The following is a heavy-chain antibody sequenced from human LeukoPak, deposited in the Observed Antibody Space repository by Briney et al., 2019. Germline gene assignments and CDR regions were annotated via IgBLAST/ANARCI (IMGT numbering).Heavy chain of an antibody. CDR2: INGGNGNA. D-gene: IGHD3-22*01. J-gene: IGHJ1*01. CDR3: ARVPLHDSSGHYYPH. CDR1: GYTFTNYG. Sequence: ASVKVSCKTSGYTFTNYGMHWVRQAPGQRLEWMGWINGGNGNAKYSQNFQGRVTIIKDTSASTAYMELSSLRSEDTAVYYCARVPLHDSSGHYYPHWGQGTLVTVSS. V-gene: IGHV1-3*01.